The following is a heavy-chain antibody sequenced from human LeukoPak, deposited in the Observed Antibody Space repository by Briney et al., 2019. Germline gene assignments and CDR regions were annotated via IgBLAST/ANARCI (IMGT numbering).Heavy chain of an antibody. V-gene: IGHV4-39*07. D-gene: IGHD1-26*01. CDR3: ARAGARFDY. J-gene: IGHJ4*02. CDR2: IYHSGRT. CDR1: GGSMSRSSYY. Sequence: SETLSLTCTVSGGSMSRSSYYWGWIRQPPGKGPEWIGNIYHSGRTYYNPSLKSRVTISVDTSEQFSLRLSSVTPEDTAVYYCARAGARFDYWGQGTLVTVSS.